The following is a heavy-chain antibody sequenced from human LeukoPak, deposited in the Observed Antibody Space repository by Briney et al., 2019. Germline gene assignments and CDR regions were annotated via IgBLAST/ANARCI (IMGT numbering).Heavy chain of an antibody. CDR3: ARAGSGPGGGRTIPYYYMDV. Sequence: ASVQVSCEASGCTFTGYYIHWVRQAPGQGLEWMGWINPNSGYTNHAQKFQGRVTMTSDTSITTPYMDLSRLRSDDTAVYFCARAGSGPGGGRTIPYYYMDVWGKGTAVTVSS. J-gene: IGHJ6*03. D-gene: IGHD5-24*01. V-gene: IGHV1-2*02. CDR1: GCTFTGYY. CDR2: INPNSGYT.